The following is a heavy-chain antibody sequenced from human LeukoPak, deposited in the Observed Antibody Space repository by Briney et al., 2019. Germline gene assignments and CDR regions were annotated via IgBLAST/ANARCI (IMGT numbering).Heavy chain of an antibody. CDR1: GFTFSSYA. V-gene: IGHV3-23*01. D-gene: IGHD4-11*01. CDR3: AKDRWAMTTVTTGNFDY. J-gene: IGHJ4*02. Sequence: GGSLRLSCAASGFTFSSYAMSWVRQAPGKGLEWVSAISGSGGSTYYADSVKGRFTISRDNSKNTLYLQMNSLRAEDTAVYYCAKDRWAMTTVTTGNFDYWGQGTLVTVSS. CDR2: ISGSGGST.